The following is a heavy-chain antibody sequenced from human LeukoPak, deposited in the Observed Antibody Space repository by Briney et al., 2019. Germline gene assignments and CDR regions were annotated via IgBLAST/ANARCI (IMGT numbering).Heavy chain of an antibody. CDR3: DVNWNYVDNWFDP. CDR1: GGSISSSSYY. CDR2: IYYSGST. D-gene: IGHD1-7*01. J-gene: IGHJ5*02. V-gene: IGHV4-39*01. Sequence: SETLSLTCTVSGGSISSSSYYWGWIRQPPGKGLEWIGSIYYSGSTYYNPSLKSRVTISVDTSKNQFSLKLSSVTAADTAVYYCDVNWNYVDNWFDPSGQGTLVTVSS.